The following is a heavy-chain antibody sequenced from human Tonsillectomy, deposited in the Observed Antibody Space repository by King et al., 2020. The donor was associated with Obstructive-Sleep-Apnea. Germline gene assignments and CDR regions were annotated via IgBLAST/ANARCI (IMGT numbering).Heavy chain of an antibody. J-gene: IGHJ4*01. CDR3: AKGGEGDY. Sequence: VQLVESGGGVVQPGRSLRLSCAASGFTFSSYDMHWVRRAPGKGLEWVAVISYDGSNKYYADSVKGRFTISRDNSKNTLYLQMNSLRAEDTAVYYCAKGGEGDYWGHRTLVTVSS. CDR2: ISYDGSNK. D-gene: IGHD3-10*01. V-gene: IGHV3-30*18. CDR1: GFTFSSYD.